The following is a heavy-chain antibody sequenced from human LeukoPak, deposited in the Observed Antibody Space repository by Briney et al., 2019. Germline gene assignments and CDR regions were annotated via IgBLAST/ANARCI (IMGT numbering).Heavy chain of an antibody. J-gene: IGHJ4*02. CDR1: GFTFSSYT. Sequence: GGSLRLSCAASGFTFSSYTMNWVRQAPGKGLEWVSSISSSSSYIYYADSAKGRFTISRDNAKNSLYLQMNSLRAEDTAVYHCASAWGGYCSSTSCYPFDYWGQGNLVTVSS. CDR3: ASAWGGYCSSTSCYPFDY. D-gene: IGHD2-2*01. V-gene: IGHV3-21*01. CDR2: ISSSSSYI.